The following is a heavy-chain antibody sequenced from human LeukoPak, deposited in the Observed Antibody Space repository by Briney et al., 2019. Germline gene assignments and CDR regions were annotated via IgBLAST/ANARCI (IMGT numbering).Heavy chain of an antibody. CDR1: GYSFTDYY. V-gene: IGHV1-2*02. CDR3: ARADRLHGGPYLIGP. Sequence: ASVKVSCKTSGYSFTDYYMRWVRQAPGQGLEWMGWINPNSGGTSSAQKFQGRVTMTRDTSISTVYMEVSWLTSDDTAIYYCARADRLHGGPYLIGPWGQGTMVTVSS. CDR2: INPNSGGT. D-gene: IGHD2-21*01. J-gene: IGHJ5*02.